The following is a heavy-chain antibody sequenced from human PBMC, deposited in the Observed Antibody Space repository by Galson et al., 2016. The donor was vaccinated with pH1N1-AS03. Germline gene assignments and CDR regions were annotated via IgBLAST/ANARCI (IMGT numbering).Heavy chain of an antibody. J-gene: IGHJ3*02. Sequence: SVKVSCKASGYTFSTYGVSWVRQAPGQGLEWMGWISGYDDDTNYAQNVAGRVTMTTDKSTSTVYMELRSLRSDDTAVYNCARDRGFRPDTFDIWGQGTWVTVSS. CDR2: ISGYDDDT. D-gene: IGHD3-10*01. V-gene: IGHV1-18*04. CDR1: GYTFSTYG. CDR3: ARDRGFRPDTFDI.